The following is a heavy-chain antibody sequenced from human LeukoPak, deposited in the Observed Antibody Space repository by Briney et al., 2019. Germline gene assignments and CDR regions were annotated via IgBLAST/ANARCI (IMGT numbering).Heavy chain of an antibody. CDR1: GFTFSSYS. V-gene: IGHV3-21*01. CDR2: ISSSSYI. CDR3: ARRGGGNYPLYFDS. D-gene: IGHD1-26*01. J-gene: IGHJ4*02. Sequence: GGSLRLSCAASGFTFSSYSMNWVRQAPGKGLEWVSSISSSSYIYYADSVKGRFTISRDNAKNSLYLQMNSLRAEDTAVYYCARRGGGNYPLYFDSWGQGTLVTVSS.